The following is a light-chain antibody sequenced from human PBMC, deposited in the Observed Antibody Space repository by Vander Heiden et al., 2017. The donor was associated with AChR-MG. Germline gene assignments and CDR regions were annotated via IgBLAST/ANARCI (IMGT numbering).Light chain of an antibody. V-gene: IGLV3-21*04. CDR3: QVWDNSGDHVV. J-gene: IGLJ2*01. CDR1: NSGNKG. Sequence: SYVLTQPPPVSVAPGKTARITCGGNNSGNKGVHWYQQRPGQAPVLVISYDSDRPSGIPERFSGSNSGNTATLTISRVEAGDGADYYCQVWDNSGDHVVFGGGTKLTVL. CDR2: YDS.